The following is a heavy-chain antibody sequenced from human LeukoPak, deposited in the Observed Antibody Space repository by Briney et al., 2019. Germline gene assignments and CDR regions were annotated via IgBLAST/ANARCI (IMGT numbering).Heavy chain of an antibody. CDR1: GFTFSTYA. Sequence: PGGSLRLSCAASGFTFSTYAMSWVRQAPGKGLEWVANVKQDGNEKHYVDSVKGRFTISRDNSKNTLYLQMNSLRAEDTAVYYCARALVGGGPYNWFDPWGQGTLVTVSS. CDR2: VKQDGNEK. D-gene: IGHD1-26*01. J-gene: IGHJ5*02. V-gene: IGHV3-7*01. CDR3: ARALVGGGPYNWFDP.